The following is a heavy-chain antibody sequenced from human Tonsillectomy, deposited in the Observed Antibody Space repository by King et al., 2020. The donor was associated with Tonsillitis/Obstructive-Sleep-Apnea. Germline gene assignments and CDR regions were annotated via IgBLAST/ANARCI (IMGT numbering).Heavy chain of an antibody. CDR3: ARGGIGYHFAFDI. CDR1: GYSFSSYW. Sequence: QLVQSGAEVKKPGESLRISCKGSGYSFSSYWINWVRQMPGKSLEWMGRIDPSDSYTNYSPSFQGHVTFSVDKSISTAYLQWSSLRASDTPMYYCARGGIGYHFAFDIWGQGTMVTVSS. D-gene: IGHD5-12*01. J-gene: IGHJ3*02. V-gene: IGHV5-10-1*01. CDR2: IDPSDSYT.